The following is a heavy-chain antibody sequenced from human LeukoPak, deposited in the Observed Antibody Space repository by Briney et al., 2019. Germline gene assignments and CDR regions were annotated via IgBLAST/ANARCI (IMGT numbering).Heavy chain of an antibody. Sequence: GASVKVSCKASGGTFSSYAISWVRQAPGQGLEWMGGIIPIFGTANYAQKFQGRVTITADESTSTAYMELSSLRSEDTAVYYCARDGSGSLFTYKYNWFDPWGQGTLVTVSS. D-gene: IGHD3-10*01. CDR2: IIPIFGTA. J-gene: IGHJ5*02. CDR1: GGTFSSYA. CDR3: ARDGSGSLFTYKYNWFDP. V-gene: IGHV1-69*13.